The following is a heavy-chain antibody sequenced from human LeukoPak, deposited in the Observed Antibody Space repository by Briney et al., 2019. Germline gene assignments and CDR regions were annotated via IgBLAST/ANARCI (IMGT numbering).Heavy chain of an antibody. V-gene: IGHV4-39*01. CDR3: ARRQSGPFDY. D-gene: IGHD1-1*01. CDR1: GGSISSSSYQ. CDR2: ISYSGST. J-gene: IGHJ4*02. Sequence: PSETLSLTCAVSGGSISSSSYQWGWIRPPPGKGLEWIGTISYSGSTYCNTSLTSRVTISLDTSKNQFSLKLTSVTAADTAVYYCARRQSGPFDYWGQGTLVTVSS.